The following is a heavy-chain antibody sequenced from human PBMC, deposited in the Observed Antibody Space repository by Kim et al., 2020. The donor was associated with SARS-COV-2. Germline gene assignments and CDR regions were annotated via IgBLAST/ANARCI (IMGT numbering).Heavy chain of an antibody. V-gene: IGHV3-53*01. Sequence: DSVRGRLTISRDNSRNTVYLQMNGLRAEDTAVDYCARLGPVTANYYYGMDVWGQGTTVTVSS. J-gene: IGHJ6*02. CDR3: ARLGPVTANYYYGMDV. D-gene: IGHD2-21*02.